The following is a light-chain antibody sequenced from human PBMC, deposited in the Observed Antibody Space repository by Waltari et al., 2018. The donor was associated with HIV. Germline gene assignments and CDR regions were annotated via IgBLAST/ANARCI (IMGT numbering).Light chain of an antibody. Sequence: QTVVTQEPSLTVSPGGTVTLTCASTTAPVTSASYPNWFQQQPGQAPRSLIYNTGNKNSWTPARFSCSLLGDKAALTLSGVQAEDEAEYYCLLYYGGSWVFGGGTKLTVL. CDR2: NTG. J-gene: IGLJ3*02. CDR3: LLYYGGSWV. CDR1: TAPVTSASY. V-gene: IGLV7-43*01.